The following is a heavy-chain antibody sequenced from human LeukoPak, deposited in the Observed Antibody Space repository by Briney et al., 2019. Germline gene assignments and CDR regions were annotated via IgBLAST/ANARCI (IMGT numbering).Heavy chain of an antibody. D-gene: IGHD4-17*01. Sequence: GGSLRLSCAASGFTSSSYWMHWVRQAPGKGLVWVSRINSDGSSTSYADSVKGRFTISRDNAKNTLYLQMKTPRAEDTAVDYCARAVATVTNYGGKGTLVTASS. J-gene: IGHJ4*02. CDR3: ARAVATVTNY. CDR2: INSDGSST. CDR1: GFTSSSYW. V-gene: IGHV3-74*01.